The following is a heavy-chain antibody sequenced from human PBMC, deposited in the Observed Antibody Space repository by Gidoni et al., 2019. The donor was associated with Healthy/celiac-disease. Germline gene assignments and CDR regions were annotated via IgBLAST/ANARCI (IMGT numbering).Heavy chain of an antibody. V-gene: IGHV4-31*01. CDR1: GGSISSGGYY. D-gene: IGHD3-22*01. J-gene: IGHJ4*02. CDR2: IYYSGST. Sequence: QVQLQESGPGLVKPSQTLSLTCTVSGGSISSGGYYWCWIRQHPGKGLEWIGYIYYSGSTYYNPSLKSLVTISVDTSKNQFSLKLSSVTAADTAVYYCARGRSDYYDSSGYPTYYFDYWGQGTLVTVSS. CDR3: ARGRSDYYDSSGYPTYYFDY.